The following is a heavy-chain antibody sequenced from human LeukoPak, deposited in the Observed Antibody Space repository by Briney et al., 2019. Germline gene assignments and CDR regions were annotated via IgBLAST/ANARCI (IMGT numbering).Heavy chain of an antibody. CDR3: AKELSSGWFLFDY. CDR2: ISYDGSSK. CDR1: GFTFSSYG. Sequence: GGSLRLSCAASGFTFSSYGMHWVRQAPGKGLEWVAVISYDGSSKYYADSVKGRFTISRDNPKNTLYLQMNSLRAEDTAVYYCAKELSSGWFLFDYWGQGTLVTVSS. D-gene: IGHD6-19*01. V-gene: IGHV3-30*18. J-gene: IGHJ4*02.